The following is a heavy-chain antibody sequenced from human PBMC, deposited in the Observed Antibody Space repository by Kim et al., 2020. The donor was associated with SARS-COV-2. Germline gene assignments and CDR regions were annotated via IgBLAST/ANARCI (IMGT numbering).Heavy chain of an antibody. Sequence: YYADSVKGRFTISRDNSKNTLYMQMNSLRAEDTAVYYCAKDPPSGWFDPWGQGTLVTVSS. CDR3: AKDPPSGWFDP. V-gene: IGHV3-30*02. D-gene: IGHD3-10*01. J-gene: IGHJ5*02.